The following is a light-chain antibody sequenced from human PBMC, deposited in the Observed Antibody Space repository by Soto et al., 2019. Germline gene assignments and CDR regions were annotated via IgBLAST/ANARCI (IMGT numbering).Light chain of an antibody. V-gene: IGKV3-15*01. CDR1: QNIGTN. CDR3: QQYYNWPPWT. CDR2: GAS. J-gene: IGKJ1*01. Sequence: EILMTQSPATLSVSPGDRASLSCRASQNIGTNLVWYQQKPGQAPSLLLYGASTRATGVPARFSGSGSGTDFTLTVSSLESEDFAGYYYQQYYNWPPWTCGLGTKVEIK.